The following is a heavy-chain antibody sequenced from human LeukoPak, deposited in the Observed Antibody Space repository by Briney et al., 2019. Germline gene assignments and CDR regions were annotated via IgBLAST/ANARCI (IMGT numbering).Heavy chain of an antibody. V-gene: IGHV3-74*01. Sequence: GGSLRLSCAASGFTFDYYWMHWVRQAPGKGLMWVSRINTDGSNTHYADSVKGRFTISRDNAKNTLYLQMNGLRVEDTVVYYCVVWGEDRSGHRFDFWGQGTLVTVSS. CDR2: INTDGSNT. CDR1: GFTFDYYW. CDR3: VVWGEDRSGHRFDF. D-gene: IGHD3-22*01. J-gene: IGHJ4*02.